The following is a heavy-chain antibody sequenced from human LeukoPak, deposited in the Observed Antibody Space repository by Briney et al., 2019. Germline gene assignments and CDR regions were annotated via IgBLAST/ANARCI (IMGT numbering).Heavy chain of an antibody. D-gene: IGHD3-10*01. V-gene: IGHV4-39*01. Sequence: PSETLSLTCIVSGGSIGSSSYSWAWIRQPPGKGLEWIGSIYYSGSTNKNPSLKSRLTMSVDTSLDQFSLKMASVTAADTALYYCARHSSSNWISRFGVWGQGTTVTVSS. CDR3: ARHSSSNWISRFGV. CDR1: GGSIGSSSYS. J-gene: IGHJ6*02. CDR2: IYYSGST.